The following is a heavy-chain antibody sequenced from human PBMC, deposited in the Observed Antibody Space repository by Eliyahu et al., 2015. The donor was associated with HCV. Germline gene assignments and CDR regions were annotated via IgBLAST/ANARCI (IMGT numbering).Heavy chain of an antibody. CDR2: IWYDGSNK. Sequence: QAPGKGLEWVAVIWYDGSNKYYADSVKGRFTISRDNSKNTLYLQMNSLRAEDTAVYYCARESHNLWFGELLWDSYYYGMDVWGQGTTVTVSS. J-gene: IGHJ6*02. CDR3: ARESHNLWFGELLWDSYYYGMDV. D-gene: IGHD3-10*01. V-gene: IGHV3-33*01.